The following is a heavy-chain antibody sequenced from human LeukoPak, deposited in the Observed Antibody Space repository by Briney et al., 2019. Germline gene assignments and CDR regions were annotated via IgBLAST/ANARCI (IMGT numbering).Heavy chain of an antibody. CDR1: GFTVSSNY. CDR3: ARSSIAARRDPYYFDY. J-gene: IGHJ4*01. CDR2: IYSGGST. Sequence: GGSLRLSCAASGFTVSSNYMSWVRQAPGKGLEWVSVIYSGGSTYYADSVKGRFTISRDNSKNTLYLQMNSLRAEDTAVYYCARSSIAARRDPYYFDYWGHGTLVTVSS. D-gene: IGHD6-6*01. V-gene: IGHV3-53*01.